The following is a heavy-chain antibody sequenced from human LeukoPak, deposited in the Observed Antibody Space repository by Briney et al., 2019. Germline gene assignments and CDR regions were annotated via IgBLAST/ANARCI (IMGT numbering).Heavy chain of an antibody. CDR3: ARGQYSSSWYGSTEDY. D-gene: IGHD6-13*01. Sequence: ASVKVSCKASGYTFTSYDINWVRQAPGQGLEWMGWMNPNSGNTGYAQKFQGRVTMTRNTSISTAYMELSSLRSEDTAVYYCARGQYSSSWYGSTEDYWGQGTLVTVSS. V-gene: IGHV1-8*01. CDR2: MNPNSGNT. J-gene: IGHJ4*02. CDR1: GYTFTSYD.